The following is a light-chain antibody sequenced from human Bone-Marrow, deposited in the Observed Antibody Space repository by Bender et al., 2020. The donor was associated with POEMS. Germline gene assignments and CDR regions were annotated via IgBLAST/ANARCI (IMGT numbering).Light chain of an antibody. Sequence: QSALTQPASVSGSPGQSITISCTGTSNDVGSYNLVSWYQQHPGRAPKVIIYEGNKRPSGVSNRFSGSKSGNTASLTISGLQAEDEAVYYCISYSSISTYVFGSGTKVTVL. CDR2: EGN. CDR3: ISYSSISTYV. J-gene: IGLJ1*01. V-gene: IGLV2-14*02. CDR1: SNDVGSYNL.